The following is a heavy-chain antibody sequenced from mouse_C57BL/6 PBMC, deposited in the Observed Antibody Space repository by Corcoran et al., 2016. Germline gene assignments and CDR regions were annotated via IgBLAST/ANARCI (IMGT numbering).Heavy chain of an antibody. D-gene: IGHD2-4*01. V-gene: IGHV9-3*01. Sequence: QIQLVQSGPELKKPGETVKISCKASGYTFTTYGMSWVKQAPGKGLKWMGWINTYSGVPTYADDFKGRFAFSLETSASTAYLQINNLKNEDTATYFCANYDYSFAYWGQGTLVTVSA. J-gene: IGHJ3*01. CDR1: GYTFTTYG. CDR3: ANYDYSFAY. CDR2: INTYSGVP.